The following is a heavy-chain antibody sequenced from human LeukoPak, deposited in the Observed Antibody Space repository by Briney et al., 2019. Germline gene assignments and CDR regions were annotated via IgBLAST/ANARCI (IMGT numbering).Heavy chain of an antibody. J-gene: IGHJ4*02. Sequence: ASVKVSGKASGYTFTGYYMHWVRQAPGQGLEWMGWINPNSGGTNYAQKFQGRVTMTRDTSISTAYMELSRLRSDDTAVYYCARGGYYYGSGSPSDYWGQGTLVTVSS. CDR2: INPNSGGT. CDR3: ARGGYYYGSGSPSDY. CDR1: GYTFTGYY. V-gene: IGHV1-2*02. D-gene: IGHD3-10*01.